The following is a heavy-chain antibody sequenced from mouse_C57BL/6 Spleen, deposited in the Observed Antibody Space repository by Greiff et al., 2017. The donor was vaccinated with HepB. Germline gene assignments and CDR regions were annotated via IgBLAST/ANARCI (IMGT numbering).Heavy chain of an antibody. J-gene: IGHJ1*03. CDR2: IDPSDSYT. D-gene: IGHD1-1*01. CDR1: GYTFTSYW. Sequence: QVQLQQPGAELVKPGASVKLSCKASGYTFTSYWMQWVKQRPGQGLEWIGEIDPSDSYTNYNQKFKGKATLTVDTSSSTAYMQLSSLTSEDSAVYYCARGYYGSRYWYFDVWGTGTTGTVAS. CDR3: ARGYYGSRYWYFDV. V-gene: IGHV1-50*01.